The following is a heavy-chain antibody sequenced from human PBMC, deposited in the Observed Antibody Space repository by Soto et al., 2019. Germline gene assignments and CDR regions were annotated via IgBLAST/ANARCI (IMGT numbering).Heavy chain of an antibody. CDR2: IYYSGST. D-gene: IGHD1-1*01. V-gene: IGHV4-31*03. CDR1: GGSISRGCYY. J-gene: IGHJ4*02. CDR3: ARWPQLEHRFDY. Sequence: PSETLSLTCYVSGGSISRGCYYWYWIRQHPGKGLEWSGYIYYSGSTYYNPSLKSRVTISVDTSKNQISLKLGSVTAADTAVYYCARWPQLEHRFDYWGQGTMVTVSS.